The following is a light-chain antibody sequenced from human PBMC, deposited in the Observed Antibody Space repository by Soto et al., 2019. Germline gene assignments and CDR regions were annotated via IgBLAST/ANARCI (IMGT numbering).Light chain of an antibody. CDR3: QQYKSHRRT. J-gene: IGKJ1*01. CDR2: KAS. V-gene: IGKV1-5*03. Sequence: DIQMTQSPSTLSGSVGDRVTITCRASQTISSWLAWYQQKPGKAPKLLINKASSLESGVPSRFSGSGSGTEFTLTISSLQPDDFATYYCQQYKSHRRTFGQGTKV. CDR1: QTISSW.